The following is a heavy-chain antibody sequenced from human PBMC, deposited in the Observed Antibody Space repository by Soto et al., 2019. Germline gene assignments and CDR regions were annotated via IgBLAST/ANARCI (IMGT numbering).Heavy chain of an antibody. CDR3: AKDRPLSNIVATFELDP. V-gene: IGHV3-23*01. J-gene: IGHJ5*02. CDR2: ISGSGGST. D-gene: IGHD5-12*01. CDR1: GFTFSSYA. Sequence: GGSLRLSCAASGFTFSSYAMSWVRQAPGKGLEWVSAISGSGGSTYYADSVKGRFTISRDNSKNTLYLQMSSLRAEDTAVYYCAKDRPLSNIVATFELDPWGQGILVTVSS.